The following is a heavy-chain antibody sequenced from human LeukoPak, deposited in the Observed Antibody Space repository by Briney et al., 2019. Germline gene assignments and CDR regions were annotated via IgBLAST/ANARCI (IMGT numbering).Heavy chain of an antibody. V-gene: IGHV1-2*02. CDR2: INPNSGGT. CDR3: AREVTYYYDSSGYHYDAFDV. J-gene: IGHJ3*01. D-gene: IGHD3-22*01. CDR1: GYTFTGYY. Sequence: ASVKVSCKASGYTFTGYYMYWVRQAPGQGLEWMGWINPNSGGTNYAQKFQGRVTMTRDTSISTAYMELSRLRSDDTAVYYCAREVTYYYDSSGYHYDAFDVWSQGTMVTVSS.